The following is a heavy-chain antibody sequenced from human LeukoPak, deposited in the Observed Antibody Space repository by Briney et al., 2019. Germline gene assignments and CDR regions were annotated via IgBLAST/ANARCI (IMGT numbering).Heavy chain of an antibody. Sequence: GGSLTLSCAASGFTFSSYAMHWVRQAPAKGLEYVSAISSNGGSTYYANSVKGRFTISRDNSKNTLYLQMGSLRAEDMAVYYCARGGWAYRYFDLWGRGTLVTVSS. CDR1: GFTFSSYA. CDR3: ARGGWAYRYFDL. D-gene: IGHD6-19*01. J-gene: IGHJ2*01. V-gene: IGHV3-64*01. CDR2: ISSNGGST.